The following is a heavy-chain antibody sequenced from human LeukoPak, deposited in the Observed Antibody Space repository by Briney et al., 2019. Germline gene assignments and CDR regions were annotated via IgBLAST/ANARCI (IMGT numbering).Heavy chain of an antibody. V-gene: IGHV3-43D*03. D-gene: IGHD6-13*01. CDR1: GFTFDDYA. CDR2: ISWDSRSV. Sequence: PGGSLRLSCAASGFTFDDYAMHWVRQSPGKGLQWVSFISWDSRSVYYADSVKGRFAISRDNNKKSVFLQMNSLTAEDTALYYCAKDIGGGAGDSSSRFSYMDVWGKGTTVTVSS. CDR3: AKDIGGGAGDSSSRFSYMDV. J-gene: IGHJ6*03.